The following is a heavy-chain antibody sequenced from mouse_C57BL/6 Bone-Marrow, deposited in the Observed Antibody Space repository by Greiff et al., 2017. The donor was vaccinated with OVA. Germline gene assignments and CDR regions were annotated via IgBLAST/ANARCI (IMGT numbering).Heavy chain of an antibody. CDR2: ISSGGSYT. CDR1: GFTFSSYG. CDR3: ARHEDTTVVGDY. V-gene: IGHV5-6*01. D-gene: IGHD1-1*01. J-gene: IGHJ2*01. Sequence: EVHLVESGGDLVKPGGSLKLSCAASGFTFSSYGMSWVRQTPDKRLEWVATISSGGSYTYYPDSVKGRFTISRDNAKNTLYLQMSSLKSEDTAMYYCARHEDTTVVGDYWGQGTTLTVSS.